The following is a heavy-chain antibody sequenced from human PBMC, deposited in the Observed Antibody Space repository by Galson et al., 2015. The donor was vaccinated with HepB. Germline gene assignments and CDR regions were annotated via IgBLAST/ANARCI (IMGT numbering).Heavy chain of an antibody. J-gene: IGHJ4*02. Sequence: LRLSCAASGFTFSGSAIHWVRQAPGKGPEWVGRIRSKADNYATAYVESLKGRFTISRDDSKNTAYLHMNSLKTEDTAVYYCTRLGDFSGYSSRWGQGTLVTVSS. CDR2: IRSKADNYAT. V-gene: IGHV3-73*01. CDR3: TRLGDFSGYSSR. D-gene: IGHD6-13*01. CDR1: GFTFSGSA.